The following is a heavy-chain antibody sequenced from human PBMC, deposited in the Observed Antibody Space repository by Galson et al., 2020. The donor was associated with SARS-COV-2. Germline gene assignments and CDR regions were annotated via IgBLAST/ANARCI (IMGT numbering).Heavy chain of an antibody. CDR1: GGSIDSYY. J-gene: IGHJ4*02. Sequence: SETLSLTCTVSGGSIDSYYWSWVRQAPGKGLEWMGYVYDSGSTNYNPSVKSRVTISLDKSKNQFSLNLRSVTAADTAVYYCARGSGLGRKNPDYWGLVKLVTVSS. CDR3: ARGSGLGRKNPDY. CDR2: VYDSGST. V-gene: IGHV4-59*01. D-gene: IGHD3-10*01.